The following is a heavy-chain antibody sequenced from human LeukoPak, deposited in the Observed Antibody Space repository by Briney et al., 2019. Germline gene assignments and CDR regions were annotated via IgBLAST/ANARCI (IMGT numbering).Heavy chain of an antibody. V-gene: IGHV3-74*01. CDR1: GFTFNSYW. CDR3: AKYSDYGDHMDWFDP. J-gene: IGHJ5*02. CDR2: INTGGRIT. Sequence: GGSLRLSRAASGFTFNSYWLHWVRQAPGKGLVWVSRINTGGRITNYADSVKGRFTISRDNLKNTLYLQMNSLKTEDTAVYYCAKYSDYGDHMDWFDPWGQGTLVTVSS. D-gene: IGHD4-17*01.